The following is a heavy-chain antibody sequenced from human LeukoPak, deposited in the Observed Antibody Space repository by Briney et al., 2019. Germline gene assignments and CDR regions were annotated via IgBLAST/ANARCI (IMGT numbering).Heavy chain of an antibody. CDR3: VRDHLWAFDI. CDR1: GFTFSSYT. Sequence: GGSLRLSCSASGFTFSSYTMNWVRQSPGKGLEWVSFIGTSTSPISYADSVRGRFTISRDNAKNSLYLQMNSLRDEDTAVYYCVRDHLWAFDIWGQGTMVTVSS. J-gene: IGHJ3*02. CDR2: IGTSTSPI. D-gene: IGHD3-10*01. V-gene: IGHV3-48*02.